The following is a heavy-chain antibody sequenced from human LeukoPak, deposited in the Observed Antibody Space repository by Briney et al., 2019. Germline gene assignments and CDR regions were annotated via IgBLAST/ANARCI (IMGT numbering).Heavy chain of an antibody. CDR3: AILLYKWTDHRANRFDP. V-gene: IGHV5-10-1*01. D-gene: IGHD1-1*01. CDR2: IDPADSYT. Sequence: GESLKISCKGSGYSFTSYWISWVRQMPGKGLGWMGRIDPADSYTNYSPPFQGHVTLSVDKPISTAYLQWSSLKASDTAMYYCAILLYKWTDHRANRFDPWGQGTLVTVSS. CDR1: GYSFTSYW. J-gene: IGHJ5*02.